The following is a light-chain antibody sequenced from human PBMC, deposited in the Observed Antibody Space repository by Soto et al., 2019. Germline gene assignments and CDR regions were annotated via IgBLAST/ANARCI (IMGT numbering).Light chain of an antibody. V-gene: IGKV1D-16*01. J-gene: IGKJ4*01. CDR2: AAS. CDR3: QQYNIYPLT. Sequence: DVQMTQSPSSLSASVGDRVTITCRASEDINGWLAWYQQKPGTAPKSLIYAASILPTGVPSRFSGSGSGTDFTLTISSLQPEDSATYYCQQYNIYPLTFGGGTKVEIK. CDR1: EDINGW.